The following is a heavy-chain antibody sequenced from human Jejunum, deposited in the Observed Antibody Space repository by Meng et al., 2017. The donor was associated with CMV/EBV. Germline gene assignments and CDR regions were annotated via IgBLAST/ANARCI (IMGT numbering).Heavy chain of an antibody. CDR3: ATVAIGPSNQLDY. CDR1: GFTLSSYE. CDR2: VHNGGITT. D-gene: IGHD2-15*01. V-gene: IGHV3-48*03. J-gene: IGHJ4*02. Sequence: SGFTLSSYEMNWVRQAPGKWLEWVSSVHNGGITTHYADSVKGRFTISRDNAKNLLYLQMNSLRAEDTAVYYCATVAIGPSNQLDYWGQGTLVTVSS.